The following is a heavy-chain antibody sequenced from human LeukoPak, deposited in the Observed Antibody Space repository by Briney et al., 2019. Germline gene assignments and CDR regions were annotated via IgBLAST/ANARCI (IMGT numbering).Heavy chain of an antibody. CDR3: AREGWGTAYCGGDCYRGGFDY. D-gene: IGHD2-21*02. V-gene: IGHV1-18*04. CDR2: ISAYNGNT. Sequence: GASVKVSCMASGYTFTSYGISWVRQAPGQGLEWMGWISAYNGNTNYAQKLQGRVTTTTDTSTSTAYMELRSLRSDDTAVYYCAREGWGTAYCGGDCYRGGFDYWGQGTLVTVSS. CDR1: GYTFTSYG. J-gene: IGHJ4*02.